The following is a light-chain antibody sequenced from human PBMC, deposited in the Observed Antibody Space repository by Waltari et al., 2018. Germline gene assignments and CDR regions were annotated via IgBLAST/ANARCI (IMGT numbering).Light chain of an antibody. CDR3: SSYTSSSTPLCV. J-gene: IGLJ1*01. CDR2: ECI. Sequence: QSALTQPASVSGSPGQSITISCTGTSSDVGSYNYVSWYQQHPGKAAKLLLYECINWPPGVVPGFFGANSGSTASLTIFGRQAEEEADYYCSSYTSSSTPLCVFGTGTKVTVL. CDR1: SSDVGSYNY. V-gene: IGLV2-14*01.